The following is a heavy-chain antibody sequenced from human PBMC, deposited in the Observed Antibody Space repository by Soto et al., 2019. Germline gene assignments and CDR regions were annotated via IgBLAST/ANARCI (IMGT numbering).Heavy chain of an antibody. CDR2: IWYDGRNK. CDR3: ARHRYSSVLSDLDY. Sequence: QVQLVESGGGVVQPGRSLRLSCAASGFTFSSYGMHWVRQAPGKGLEWVAVIWYDGRNKYYADSVKGRFTISRDNSKNTLYLQLNSLRAEDTAVYYCARHRYSSVLSDLDYWGQGTLVTFSS. D-gene: IGHD6-19*01. J-gene: IGHJ4*02. V-gene: IGHV3-33*01. CDR1: GFTFSSYG.